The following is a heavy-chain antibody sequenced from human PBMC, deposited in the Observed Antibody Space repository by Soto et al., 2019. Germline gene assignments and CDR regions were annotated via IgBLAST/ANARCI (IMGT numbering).Heavy chain of an antibody. J-gene: IGHJ4*02. CDR1: GGTFSSYA. Sequence: SVKVSCKASGGTFSSYAISWVRQAPGQGLEWMGGIIPIFGTANYAQKFQGRVTITADESTSTAYMELSSLRSEDTAVYYCAREGPHCSGGSCYSVDYWGQGTLVTVSS. CDR3: AREGPHCSGGSCYSVDY. V-gene: IGHV1-69*13. CDR2: IIPIFGTA. D-gene: IGHD2-15*01.